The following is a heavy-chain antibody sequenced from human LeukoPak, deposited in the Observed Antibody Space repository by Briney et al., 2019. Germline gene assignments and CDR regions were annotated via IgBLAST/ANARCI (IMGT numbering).Heavy chain of an antibody. Sequence: PSETLSLTCAVYGGSFSIYYWGWIRQPPEKGLEWIGEINHSGSTNYNPSLKSRVTISVDTSKNQFSLKLSSVTAADTAVYYCARGSQYTKGLLWFGGRANWFDPWGQGTLVTVSS. CDR3: ARGSQYTKGLLWFGGRANWFDP. V-gene: IGHV4-34*01. D-gene: IGHD3-10*01. CDR1: GGSFSIYY. J-gene: IGHJ5*02. CDR2: INHSGST.